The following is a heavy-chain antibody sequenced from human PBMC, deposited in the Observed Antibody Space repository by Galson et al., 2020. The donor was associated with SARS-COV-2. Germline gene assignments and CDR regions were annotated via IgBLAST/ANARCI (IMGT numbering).Heavy chain of an antibody. J-gene: IGHJ4*02. D-gene: IGHD1-26*01. CDR1: GFTFSNYA. Sequence: GGSLRLSCAASGFTFSNYAMHWVRQAPGKGLEWVAVTSHNGKSKDFADSVKGRFIISRDNSKNTLYLRMDSPRPEDTAVYYCARDRLYGSYYEGTFDYWGQGTLVTVSS. CDR3: ARDRLYGSYYEGTFDY. CDR2: TSHNGKSK. V-gene: IGHV3-30*04.